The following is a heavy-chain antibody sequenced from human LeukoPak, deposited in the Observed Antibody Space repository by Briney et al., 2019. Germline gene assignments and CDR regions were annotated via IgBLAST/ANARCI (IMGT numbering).Heavy chain of an antibody. Sequence: GGSLRLSCAASGFTFSSYGMSWVRQAPGKGLEWVSTISGSGGSTYYADSVKGRFTISRDNSKNTLYLQMNSLRAEDTAVYYCAKVAVYCGGDCAAQTDYWGQGTLVTVSS. CDR2: ISGSGGST. CDR1: GFTFSSYG. V-gene: IGHV3-23*01. J-gene: IGHJ4*02. CDR3: AKVAVYCGGDCAAQTDY. D-gene: IGHD2-21*02.